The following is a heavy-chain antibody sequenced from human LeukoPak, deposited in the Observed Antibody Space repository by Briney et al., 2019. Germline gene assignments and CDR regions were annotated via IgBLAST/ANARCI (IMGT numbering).Heavy chain of an antibody. CDR1: GFTFSDYY. D-gene: IGHD3-22*01. CDR2: ISGSGGST. V-gene: IGHV3-23*01. CDR3: AKGEMIVVVTPGDY. Sequence: GGSLRLSCAASGFTFSDYYMSWIRQAPGKGLEWVSAISGSGGSTYYADSVKGRFTISRDNSKNTLYLQMNSLRAEDTAVYYCAKGEMIVVVTPGDYWGQGTLVTVSS. J-gene: IGHJ4*02.